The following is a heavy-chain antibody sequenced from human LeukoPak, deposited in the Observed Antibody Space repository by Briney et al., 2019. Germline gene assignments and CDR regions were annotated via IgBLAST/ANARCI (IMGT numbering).Heavy chain of an antibody. CDR1: AFTFSTYA. CDR3: AKDRNAWPTNFDS. J-gene: IGHJ4*02. Sequence: GGSLRLSCPASAFTFSTYAANWVRQAPGKGLEWVSAILSSVGNTYYTDSVKGRFCISRDNSKNTLYRRMNSLRDEDTAIYYCAKDRNAWPTNFDSWGQGTLVTVSA. CDR2: ILSSVGNT. V-gene: IGHV3-23*01. D-gene: IGHD5-24*01.